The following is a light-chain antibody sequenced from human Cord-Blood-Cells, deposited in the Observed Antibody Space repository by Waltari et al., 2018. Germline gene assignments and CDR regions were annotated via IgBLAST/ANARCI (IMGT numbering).Light chain of an antibody. Sequence: QSALTQPASVSGSPGQSITISCTGTSSDVGSYNLVSWYQQHPGKAPKLMIYEDSKRPSGFSNRFSGSKSGNTASLTISGLRAEDEADYYCCSYAGSSTYVFGTGTKVTVL. V-gene: IGLV2-23*01. CDR3: CSYAGSSTYV. CDR2: EDS. CDR1: SSDVGSYNL. J-gene: IGLJ1*01.